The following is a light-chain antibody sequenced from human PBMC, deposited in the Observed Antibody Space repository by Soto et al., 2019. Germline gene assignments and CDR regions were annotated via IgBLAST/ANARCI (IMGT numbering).Light chain of an antibody. CDR2: GAS. Sequence: EIVLTQSPGTLSLSPGERATLSCRASQSVSSSYLAWYQQKLGQAPRLLMYGASSRATDIPDRFSGSGSGTDFTLTISRLEPEDFAVYYCQHYGSSSITFGQGTRLEIK. CDR1: QSVSSSY. V-gene: IGKV3-20*01. CDR3: QHYGSSSIT. J-gene: IGKJ5*01.